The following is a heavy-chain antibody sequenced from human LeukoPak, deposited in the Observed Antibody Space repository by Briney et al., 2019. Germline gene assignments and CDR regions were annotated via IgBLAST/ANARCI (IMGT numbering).Heavy chain of an antibody. Sequence: ASVKVSCKASGYTFTSYGISWVRQAPGQGLAWMGWISAYNGNTNYAQKLQGRVTMTTDTSTSTAYMELRSLRSDDTAVYYCARIGHDFWSGLCYFDYWGQGTLVTVSS. D-gene: IGHD3-3*01. CDR3: ARIGHDFWSGLCYFDY. CDR2: ISAYNGNT. J-gene: IGHJ4*02. CDR1: GYTFTSYG. V-gene: IGHV1-18*01.